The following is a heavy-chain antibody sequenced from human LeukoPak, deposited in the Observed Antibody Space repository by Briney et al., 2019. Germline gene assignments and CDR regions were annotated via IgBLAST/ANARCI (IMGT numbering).Heavy chain of an antibody. CDR3: ARPLAVTTDYYYGMDV. CDR2: IIPIFGTA. CDR1: GGTFSSYA. V-gene: IGHV1-69*13. J-gene: IGHJ6*02. Sequence: SVKVSCKASGGTFSSYAISWVRQAPGQGLEWMGGIIPIFGTANYAQKFQGRVTVTADESTSTAYMELSSLRSEDTAVYYCARPLAVTTDYYYGMDVWGQGTTVTVSS. D-gene: IGHD4-17*01.